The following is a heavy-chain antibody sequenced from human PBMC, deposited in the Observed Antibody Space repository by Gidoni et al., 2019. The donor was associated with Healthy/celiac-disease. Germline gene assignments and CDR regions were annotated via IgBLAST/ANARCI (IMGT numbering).Heavy chain of an antibody. Sequence: QVQLVQSGAEVKKPGASVKVSCKASGYTFTGYYMHWVRQAPGQGLEWMGRINPNSGGTNYAQKFQGRVTMTRDTSISTAYMELSRLRSDDTAVYYCARVIGYGDPLPYYGMDVWGQGTTVTVSS. CDR2: INPNSGGT. D-gene: IGHD4-17*01. V-gene: IGHV1-2*06. CDR3: ARVIGYGDPLPYYGMDV. J-gene: IGHJ6*02. CDR1: GYTFTGYY.